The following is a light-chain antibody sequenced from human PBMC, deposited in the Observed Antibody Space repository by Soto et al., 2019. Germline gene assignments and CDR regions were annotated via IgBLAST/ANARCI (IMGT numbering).Light chain of an antibody. Sequence: DIVMTQSPDSLAVSLGERATINCKSSQRVLHTTYNNNYLAWYQQKPGQPPKLLIYWASTRESGVPDRFSGSGCGTDFTLTISSLQAEDVAVYYCQQYRTTPPTFGGGTKVEIK. CDR2: WAS. J-gene: IGKJ4*01. CDR3: QQYRTTPPT. CDR1: QRVLHTTYNNNY. V-gene: IGKV4-1*01.